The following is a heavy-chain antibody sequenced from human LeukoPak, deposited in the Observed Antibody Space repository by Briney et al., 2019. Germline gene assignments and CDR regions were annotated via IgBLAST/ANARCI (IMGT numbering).Heavy chain of an antibody. CDR3: ARDGDY. CDR1: GGSVSSGSYY. CDR2: IYYSGST. Sequence: PSETLSLTCTVSGGSVSSGSYYWSWIRQPPGKGLEWIGYIYYSGSTNYNPSLKSRVTISVDTSKNQFSLKLSSVTAADTAVYYCARDGDYWGQGTLVTASS. V-gene: IGHV4-61*01. J-gene: IGHJ4*02.